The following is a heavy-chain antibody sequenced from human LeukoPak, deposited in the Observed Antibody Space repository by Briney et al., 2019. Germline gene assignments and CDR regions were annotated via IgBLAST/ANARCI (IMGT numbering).Heavy chain of an antibody. Sequence: GASVKVSCKASEYTFTSYAMHWVRQAPGQRLEWMGWINAGNGNTKYSQKFQGRVTITRDTSASTAYMELSSLRSEDTAVYYCARVKAADTGMDVWGQGTTVTVSS. CDR3: ARVKAADTGMDV. J-gene: IGHJ6*02. D-gene: IGHD6-13*01. V-gene: IGHV1-3*01. CDR1: EYTFTSYA. CDR2: INAGNGNT.